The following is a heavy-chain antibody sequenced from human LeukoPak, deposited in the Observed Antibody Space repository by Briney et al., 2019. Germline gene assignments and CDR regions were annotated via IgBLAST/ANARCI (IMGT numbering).Heavy chain of an antibody. CDR1: GGSFSGYY. CDR3: ARGGKTIATAGTFGS. Sequence: SETLSLTCAVNGGSFSGYYWTWIRQPPGKGLEWIGEIIHSGSTNYNPSLKSRVIISLDTSNNHFSLKLRSVTAADTAIYYCARGGKTIATAGTFGSWGQGTLVTVSS. CDR2: IIHSGST. J-gene: IGHJ5*02. D-gene: IGHD6-13*01. V-gene: IGHV4-34*01.